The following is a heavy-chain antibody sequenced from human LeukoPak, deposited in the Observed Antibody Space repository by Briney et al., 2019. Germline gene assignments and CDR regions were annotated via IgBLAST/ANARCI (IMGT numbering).Heavy chain of an antibody. CDR1: GGSFSGYY. D-gene: IGHD3-22*01. Sequence: PSETLSLTCAVYGGSFSGYYWSWIRQPPGKGLEWIGEINHSGSTNYNPSLKSRVTISVDTSKNQFSLKLSSVTAADTAVYYCAVVKGGAFDYWGQGTLVTVSS. V-gene: IGHV4-34*01. CDR3: AVVKGGAFDY. J-gene: IGHJ4*02. CDR2: INHSGST.